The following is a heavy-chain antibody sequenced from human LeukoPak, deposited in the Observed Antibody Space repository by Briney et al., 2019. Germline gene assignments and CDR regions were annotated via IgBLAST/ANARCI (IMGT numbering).Heavy chain of an antibody. CDR2: ISYDGSNK. CDR1: EFTFSTYS. V-gene: IGHV3-30*03. D-gene: IGHD2-8*01. Sequence: PGGSLRLSCAASEFTFSTYSMNWVRQAPGKGLEWVAVISYDGSNKYYADSVKGRFTISRDNSKNTLYLQMNSLRAEDTAVYYCARDGGVGYCTNGVCYTGWFDPWGQGTLVTVSS. CDR3: ARDGGVGYCTNGVCYTGWFDP. J-gene: IGHJ5*02.